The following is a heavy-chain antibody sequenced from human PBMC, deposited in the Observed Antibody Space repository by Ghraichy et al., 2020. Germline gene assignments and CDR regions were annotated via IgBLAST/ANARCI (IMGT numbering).Heavy chain of an antibody. J-gene: IGHJ3*02. CDR3: ARLTGPGSAFDI. V-gene: IGHV4-59*08. CDR1: GGSISSYY. D-gene: IGHD1-14*01. Sequence: ESLNISCTVSGGSISSYYWSWIRQPPGKGLEWIGYIYYSGSTNYNPSLKSRVTISVDTSKNQFSLKLSSVTAADTAVYYCARLTGPGSAFDIWGQGTMVTVSS. CDR2: IYYSGST.